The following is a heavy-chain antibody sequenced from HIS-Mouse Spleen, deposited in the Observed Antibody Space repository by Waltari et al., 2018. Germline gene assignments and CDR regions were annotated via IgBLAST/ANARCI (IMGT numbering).Heavy chain of an antibody. CDR1: GFTFSSYW. CDR2: MNVDGGRA. V-gene: IGHV3-74*01. Sequence: EVQLVESGGGLVQPGGSLRLSCAASGFTFSSYWMHWVRQAPGKGGVVASRMNVDGGRASNPESVKGRFTIARDNAKNTLYLQMNSLRAEDTAVYYCAREHSSSSDAFDIWGQGTMVTVSS. J-gene: IGHJ3*02. D-gene: IGHD6-6*01. CDR3: AREHSSSSDAFDI.